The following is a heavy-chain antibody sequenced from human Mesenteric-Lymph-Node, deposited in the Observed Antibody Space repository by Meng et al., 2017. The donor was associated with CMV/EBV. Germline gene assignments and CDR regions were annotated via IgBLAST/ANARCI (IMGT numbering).Heavy chain of an antibody. CDR1: GYSFTSYW. CDR2: IYPGDSDT. D-gene: IGHD1-26*01. CDR3: ARDLAPPSGNYYYGMDV. Sequence: GESLKISCKGSGYSFTSYWIGWVRQMPGKGLEWMGIIYPGDSDTRYSPSFQGQVTISADKSISTAYLQWSSLKASDTAMYYCARDLAPPSGNYYYGMDVWGQGTTVTVSS. J-gene: IGHJ6*02. V-gene: IGHV5-51*01.